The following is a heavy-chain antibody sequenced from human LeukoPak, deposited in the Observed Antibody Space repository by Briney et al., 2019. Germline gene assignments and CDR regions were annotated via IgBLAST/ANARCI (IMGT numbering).Heavy chain of an antibody. D-gene: IGHD4-17*01. J-gene: IGHJ6*02. CDR1: GFTFSSYS. CDR2: ISSSSSYI. Sequence: GGSLRLSCAASGFTFSSYSMNWVRQAPGKGLEWVSSISSSSSYIYYADSVKGRFTISRDNAKNSLYLQMNSPRAEDTAVYYCALDYGPRPWDVWGQGTTVTVSS. CDR3: ALDYGPRPWDV. V-gene: IGHV3-21*01.